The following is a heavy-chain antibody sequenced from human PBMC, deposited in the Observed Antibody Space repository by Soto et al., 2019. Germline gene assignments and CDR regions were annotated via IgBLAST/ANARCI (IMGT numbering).Heavy chain of an antibody. J-gene: IGHJ6*02. CDR3: ASGYSSSWYGYYYYGMDV. CDR2: IYHSGST. D-gene: IGHD6-13*01. Sequence: PSETLSLTCAVSGGSISSSNWWSWVRQPPGKGLEWIGEIYHSGSTNYNPSLKSRVTISVDKSKNQFSLKLSSVTAADTAVYYCASGYSSSWYGYYYYGMDVWGQGTTVTVSS. CDR1: GGSISSSNW. V-gene: IGHV4-4*02.